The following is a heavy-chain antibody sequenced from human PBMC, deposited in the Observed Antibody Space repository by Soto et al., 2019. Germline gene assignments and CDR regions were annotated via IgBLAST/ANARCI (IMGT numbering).Heavy chain of an antibody. CDR3: ARGDKGGIDF. V-gene: IGHV3-33*03. CDR1: GFTFSSYG. J-gene: IGHJ3*01. Sequence: GGSLRLSCAASGFTFSSYGMHWVRQAPGKGLEWVAVIWYDGSNKYYADSVKGRFTISRDNTKNTLFLQMNSLRAEDSAGDYCARGDKGGIDFWGQGTTVNVSS. CDR2: IWYDGSNK. D-gene: IGHD2-15*01.